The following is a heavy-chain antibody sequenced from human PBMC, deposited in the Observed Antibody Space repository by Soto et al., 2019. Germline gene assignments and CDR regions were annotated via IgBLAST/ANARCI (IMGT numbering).Heavy chain of an antibody. J-gene: IGHJ5*02. CDR1: GYTFTSSD. Sequence: QVQLVQSGAEVKKPGASVKVSCKASGYTFTSSDINWVRQATGQGLEWMGWMNPNSGNTGYAQKFQGRITLTRSASISTAYSGFSSLSSGDEVVYYCASGAAPWGQGTLVTVSS. CDR2: MNPNSGNT. CDR3: ASGAAP. V-gene: IGHV1-8*01.